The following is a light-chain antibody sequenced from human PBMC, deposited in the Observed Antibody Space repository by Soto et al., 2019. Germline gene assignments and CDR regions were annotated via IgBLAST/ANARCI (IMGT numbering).Light chain of an antibody. CDR3: SSFSSRNALV. CDR1: SRDVGAYNL. J-gene: IGLJ2*01. CDR2: EVR. V-gene: IGLV2-14*01. Sequence: QSALTQPASVSGSPGQSITISCSGTSRDVGAYNLVSWYQQFPGKDPKLLIYEVRHRPSGVSYRFSGSKSGNTASLTISSLLPEDEAVYFCSSFSSRNALVFGGGTKLTVL.